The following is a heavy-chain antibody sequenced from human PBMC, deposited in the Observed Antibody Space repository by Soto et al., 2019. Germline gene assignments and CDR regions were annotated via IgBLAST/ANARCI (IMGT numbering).Heavy chain of an antibody. J-gene: IGHJ3*01. CDR2: ISGGDGNT. V-gene: IGHV1-3*01. D-gene: IGHD3-3*01. Sequence: GASVKVSCKASGYTFSIYTIYWVRQAPGQRLEWMGWISGGDGNTKYSQKFQDRITITRDTSATTAYMELSSLTSEDTAVYYCAREGAIFGLDDKRVGAFHLWCQATMFT. CDR3: AREGAIFGLDDKRVGAFHL. CDR1: GYTFSIYT.